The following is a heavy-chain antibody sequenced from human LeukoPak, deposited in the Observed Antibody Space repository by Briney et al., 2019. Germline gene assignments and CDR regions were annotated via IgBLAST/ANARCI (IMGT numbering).Heavy chain of an antibody. D-gene: IGHD3-16*01. V-gene: IGHV4-59*01. J-gene: IGHJ6*02. CDR2: ISYSGDA. Sequence: SGTLSLTCSVFGGSMSHYYWNWVRQSPGKGLEWIGYISYSGDAKYSPSLQSRVTISADTSKNQFSLKLGSVTAADTAMYYCVRVDGWGKTYYYGMDVWGPGTIVYVS. CDR1: GGSMSHYY. CDR3: VRVDGWGKTYYYGMDV.